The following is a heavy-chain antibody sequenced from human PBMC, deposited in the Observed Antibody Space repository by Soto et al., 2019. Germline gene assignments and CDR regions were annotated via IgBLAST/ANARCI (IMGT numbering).Heavy chain of an antibody. J-gene: IGHJ3*02. V-gene: IGHV3-30*18. CDR2: ISYDGSNK. D-gene: IGHD6-19*01. CDR3: AKAAMGSGWYLNKIDAFDI. CDR1: GFTFSSYG. Sequence: GGSLRLSCAASGFTFSSYGMHWVRQAPGNGLEWVAVISYDGSNKYYADSVKGRFTISRDNSKNTLYLQMNSLRAEDTAVYYCAKAAMGSGWYLNKIDAFDIWGQGTMVTVSS.